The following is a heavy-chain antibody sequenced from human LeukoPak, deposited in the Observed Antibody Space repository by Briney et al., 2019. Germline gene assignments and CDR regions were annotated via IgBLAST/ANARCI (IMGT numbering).Heavy chain of an antibody. J-gene: IGHJ4*02. CDR3: SRGGYSGNYYGIDY. CDR1: GFTFSDST. Sequence: GGSLKLSCPASGFTFSDSTMHWVRQGSGKGLEWVGRIRTKPKSYATEYAASVKGRFTISRDDSKNAAYLQMNSLKTEDTAVYYCSRGGYSGNYYGIDYWGQGTLVTVSS. CDR2: IRTKPKSYAT. V-gene: IGHV3-73*01. D-gene: IGHD1-26*01.